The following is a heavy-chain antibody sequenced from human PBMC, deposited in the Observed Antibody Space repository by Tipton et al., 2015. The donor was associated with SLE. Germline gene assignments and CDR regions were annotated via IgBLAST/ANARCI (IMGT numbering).Heavy chain of an antibody. J-gene: IGHJ4*02. CDR2: IHHSGNT. Sequence: TLSLTCAVSGYSIRSGYYWGWIRQPPGKGLEWIGSIHHSGNTYFNPSLKSRVTMSIDTSRSEVFLRLTSVTAADTAVYYCARHDYDSNGYYQHYFDYWGQGTLVTVSS. V-gene: IGHV4-38-2*01. CDR1: GYSIRSGYY. D-gene: IGHD3-22*01. CDR3: ARHDYDSNGYYQHYFDY.